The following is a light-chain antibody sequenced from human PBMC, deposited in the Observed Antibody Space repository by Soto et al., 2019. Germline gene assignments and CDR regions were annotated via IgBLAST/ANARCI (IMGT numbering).Light chain of an antibody. Sequence: EIVLTQSPATLSLSPGEIATLSCRASQRVSSYLAWYQQKPGQAPRLLIYDASNRATGIPARFSGSGSGTDFTLTISSLEPEDFAVYYCQQRSNWPIFTFGPGTKVDIK. V-gene: IGKV3-11*01. CDR3: QQRSNWPIFT. CDR1: QRVSSY. CDR2: DAS. J-gene: IGKJ3*01.